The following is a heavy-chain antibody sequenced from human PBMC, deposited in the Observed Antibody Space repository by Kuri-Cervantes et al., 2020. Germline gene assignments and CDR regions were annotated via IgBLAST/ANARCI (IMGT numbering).Heavy chain of an antibody. Sequence: GSLRLSCAVYGGSFSNYYWNWIRQPPGKGLEWIGEINHRGTTNYNPSLKSRVTISIDTSKNQFSLKLSSVTAEDTAVYYCARDLSQQWRHYYGMDVWGQGTTVTVSS. CDR1: GGSFSNYY. CDR2: INHRGTT. CDR3: ARDLSQQWRHYYGMDV. D-gene: IGHD6-19*01. J-gene: IGHJ6*02. V-gene: IGHV4-34*01.